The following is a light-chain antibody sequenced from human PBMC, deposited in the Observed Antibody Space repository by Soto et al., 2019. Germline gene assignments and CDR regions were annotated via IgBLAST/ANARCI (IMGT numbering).Light chain of an antibody. CDR3: AAWDDSLSGLYV. Sequence: QSVLTQLPSASGTPGQRVTISCSGNSSKIGSNYVYWYQQLPGTAPKLLIYRNNQRPSGVPDRFSGSKSGTSASLAISGLRSEDEADYYCAAWDDSLSGLYVFGTGTKVTVL. CDR2: RNN. J-gene: IGLJ1*01. CDR1: SSKIGSNY. V-gene: IGLV1-47*01.